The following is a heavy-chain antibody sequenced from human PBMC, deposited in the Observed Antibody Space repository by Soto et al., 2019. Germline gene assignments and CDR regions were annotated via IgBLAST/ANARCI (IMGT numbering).Heavy chain of an antibody. CDR3: AKVFSPEGGNYFEF. CDR1: GFTFRNYA. J-gene: IGHJ4*02. CDR2: ISNSFSDGNT. V-gene: IGHV3-23*01. Sequence: EVLLLESGGGLVQPGGSVTLSCAASGFTFRNYAMNWVRQAPGKGLEWVSAISNSFSDGNTHYADSVKGRFTIYRDNDKNTVFLEMNSLRAEDTALYYCAKVFSPEGGNYFEFWGQGTLVTVSS.